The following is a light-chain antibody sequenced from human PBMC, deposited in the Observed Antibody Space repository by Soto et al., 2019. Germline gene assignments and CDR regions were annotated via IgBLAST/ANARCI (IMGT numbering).Light chain of an antibody. J-gene: IGKJ1*01. Sequence: EIVMTQSPATLSVSPGGRVTLSCRASQSVSSNLAWYQQKPGQAPRLLVYGASTRATGIPGRFSGSGSGTEFTLTISSLQSEDFAVYCCQQYYKLPWTFGQGTKVDIK. CDR3: QQYYKLPWT. V-gene: IGKV3-15*01. CDR2: GAS. CDR1: QSVSSN.